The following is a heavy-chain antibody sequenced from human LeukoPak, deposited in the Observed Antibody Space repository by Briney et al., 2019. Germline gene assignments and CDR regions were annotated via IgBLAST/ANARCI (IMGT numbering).Heavy chain of an antibody. D-gene: IGHD6-19*01. CDR2: IYYSGST. J-gene: IGHJ4*02. V-gene: IGHV4-59*01. Sequence: SETLSFTCTVSGDSINNYYWTWLRQPPGKGLEWVGYIYYSGSTNYNPSLKSRVTISVDTSKNQFSLKLSSVTAADTAVYYCARTTYQWHEKYYFDYWGQGTLVTVSS. CDR3: ARTTYQWHEKYYFDY. CDR1: GDSINNYY.